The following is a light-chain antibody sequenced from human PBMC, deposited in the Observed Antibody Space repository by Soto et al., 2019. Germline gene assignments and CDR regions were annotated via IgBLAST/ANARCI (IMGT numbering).Light chain of an antibody. J-gene: IGKJ1*01. CDR1: QSVSSSH. V-gene: IGKV3-20*01. Sequence: LVLTQSPGTLSLSPGERATLSCRASQSVSSSHLAWYQQKPGQAPKLLIYGASSRATGIPDRFSGSGSGTDFTLAISRLEPEDFAVYYCQQYGISPRTFGQGTKVEIK. CDR2: GAS. CDR3: QQYGISPRT.